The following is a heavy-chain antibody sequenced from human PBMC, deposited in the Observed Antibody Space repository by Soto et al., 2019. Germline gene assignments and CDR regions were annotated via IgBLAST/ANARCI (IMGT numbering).Heavy chain of an antibody. V-gene: IGHV3-23*01. CDR3: AKDKMEQWLVGGYYDY. CDR1: GFTFSSHA. J-gene: IGHJ4*02. CDR2: TIDSGGRS. D-gene: IGHD6-19*01. Sequence: GGSLRLSCAASGFTFSSHAMSWVRQAPGKGLEWVSSTIDSGGRSYHADSVRGRFTISRDNSKNTLYLQMNSLRADDTAIYYCAKDKMEQWLVGGYYDYWGQGALVTSPQ.